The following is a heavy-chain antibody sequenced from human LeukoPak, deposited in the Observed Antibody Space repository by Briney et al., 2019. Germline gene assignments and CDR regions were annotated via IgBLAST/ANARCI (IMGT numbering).Heavy chain of an antibody. CDR1: GGSFSTYY. Sequence: SETLSLTCTVSGGSFSTYYWSWIRQPPGKGLEWIGSIYYSGSTNYNPSLKSRVTISVDTSKNQFSLKLSSVTAADTAVYYCARDRGSMGAAAGYFDYWGQGTLVTVSS. CDR3: ARDRGSMGAAAGYFDY. CDR2: IYYSGST. D-gene: IGHD6-13*01. J-gene: IGHJ4*02. V-gene: IGHV4-59*01.